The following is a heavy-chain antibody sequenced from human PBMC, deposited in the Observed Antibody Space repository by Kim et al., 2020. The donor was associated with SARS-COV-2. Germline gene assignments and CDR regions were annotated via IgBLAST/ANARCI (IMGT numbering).Heavy chain of an antibody. CDR1: GGSISSSSYH. V-gene: IGHV4-39*07. CDR3: ARVKAGQSPVEAFDI. Sequence: SETLSLTCTVSGGSISSSSYHWGWIRQPPGKGLEWIGSIYYSGSTYYNPSFKSRVTISVDTSKNQFSLKLSSVTAADTAVYYCARVKAGQSPVEAFDIWGQGTMVTVSS. J-gene: IGHJ3*02. CDR2: IYYSGST. D-gene: IGHD6-19*01.